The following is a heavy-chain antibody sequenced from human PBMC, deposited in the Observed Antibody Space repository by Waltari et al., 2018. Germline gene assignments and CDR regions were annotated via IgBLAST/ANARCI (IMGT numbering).Heavy chain of an antibody. CDR1: GLTFSTSG. D-gene: IGHD3-16*01. CDR2: KRYEGSNE. CDR3: AKESNYGGNSQRHADY. J-gene: IGHJ4*02. Sequence: QLQLVESGGGVVHPGASLRLSCAPSGLTFSTSGMNWFRQDPGKGLEWVGFKRYEGSNEDYADPVKGRFTISRDNSKNALYLERNSLRAEDTVVYYGAKESNYGGNSQRHADYWGQGTLVTVSS. V-gene: IGHV3-30*02.